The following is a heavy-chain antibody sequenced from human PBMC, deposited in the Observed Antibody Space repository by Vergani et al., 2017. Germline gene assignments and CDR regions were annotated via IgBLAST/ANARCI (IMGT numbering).Heavy chain of an antibody. CDR1: GFTLSNYD. CDR3: AKHFRGWGIDY. Sequence: LQLVESGGGLVQPGGSLRLSCATSGFTLSNYDMQWIRQGPGKGLEFVAFIQFDGSNQYYADSVKGRFTLSRDFSKNTLYLQMNSLRTDDPATYYCAKHFRGWGIDYWGQGTQVIVSS. V-gene: IGHV3-30*02. CDR2: IQFDGSNQ. D-gene: IGHD3-16*01. J-gene: IGHJ4*02.